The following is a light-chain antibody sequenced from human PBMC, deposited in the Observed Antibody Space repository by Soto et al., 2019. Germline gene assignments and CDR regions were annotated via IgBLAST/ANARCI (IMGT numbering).Light chain of an antibody. J-gene: IGKJ2*01. V-gene: IGKV3D-11*02. Sequence: EIVLTQYPATLSVSPGERATLSCWASKSVSIYLAWYQQKPGQAPRLLIYDASNRASGIPARFSGSGAQTAFTLPINSVEPDDSAVYYCQLTDSWRRSFGQGTMLEI. CDR3: QLTDSWRRS. CDR1: KSVSIY. CDR2: DAS.